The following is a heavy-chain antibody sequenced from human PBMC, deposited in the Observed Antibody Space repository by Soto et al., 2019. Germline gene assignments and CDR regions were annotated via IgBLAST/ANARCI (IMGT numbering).Heavy chain of an antibody. Sequence: ASVKVSCKASGYTFTSYDINWVRQATGQGLEWMGWMNPNSGNTGYAQKFQGRVTMTRNTSISTAYMELSSLRSEDTAVYYCARRVLGSGYARGESDFWGQGTLVTGST. D-gene: IGHD5-12*01. CDR1: GYTFTSYD. CDR2: MNPNSGNT. CDR3: ARRVLGSGYARGESDF. V-gene: IGHV1-8*01. J-gene: IGHJ4*02.